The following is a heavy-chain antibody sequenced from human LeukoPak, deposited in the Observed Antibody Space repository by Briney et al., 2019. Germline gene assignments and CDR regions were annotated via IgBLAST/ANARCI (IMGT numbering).Heavy chain of an antibody. Sequence: GASVKVSCKASGCTFTGYYMHWVRQAPGQGLEWMGRINPNSGGTNYAQRFQGRVTMTRDTSISTAYMELSRLRSDDTAVYYCARGATNFWFDPWGQGTLVTVSS. V-gene: IGHV1-2*06. CDR3: ARGATNFWFDP. CDR1: GCTFTGYY. D-gene: IGHD2-8*01. J-gene: IGHJ5*02. CDR2: INPNSGGT.